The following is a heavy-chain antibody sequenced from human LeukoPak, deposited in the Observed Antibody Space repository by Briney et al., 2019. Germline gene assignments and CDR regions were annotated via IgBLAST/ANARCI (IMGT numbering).Heavy chain of an antibody. D-gene: IGHD6-6*01. Sequence: SETLSLTCAVYGASFSGYYWSWIRQPPGKGLEWIGYIYYSGSTNYNPSLKSRVTISVDTSKNQFSLKLSSVTAADTAVYYCARDRVGSSPQSYYYYYMDVWGKGTTVTVSS. CDR3: ARDRVGSSPQSYYYYYMDV. V-gene: IGHV4-59*01. CDR2: IYYSGST. J-gene: IGHJ6*03. CDR1: GASFSGYY.